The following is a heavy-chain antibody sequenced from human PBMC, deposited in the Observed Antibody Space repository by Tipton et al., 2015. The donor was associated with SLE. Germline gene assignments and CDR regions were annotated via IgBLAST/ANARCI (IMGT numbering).Heavy chain of an antibody. J-gene: IGHJ1*01. CDR2: IYHSGST. D-gene: IGHD2-2*01. CDR3: AREGCSSTSCPEYFQH. Sequence: TLSLTCTVSGFSISTGYYWGWIRQPPGKGLEWIGSIYHSGSTYYNPSLKSRVTISVDTSKNQFSLKLSSVTAADTAVYYCAREGCSSTSCPEYFQHWGQGTLVTVSS. V-gene: IGHV4-38-2*02. CDR1: GFSISTGYY.